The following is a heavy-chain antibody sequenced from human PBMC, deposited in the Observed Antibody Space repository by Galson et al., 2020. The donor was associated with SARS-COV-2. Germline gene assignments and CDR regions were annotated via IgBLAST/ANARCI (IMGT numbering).Heavy chain of an antibody. CDR2: INHSGST. D-gene: IGHD5-18*01. CDR3: ARPWGGYSYGSSGYYMDV. J-gene: IGHJ6*03. CDR1: DGSFSGYY. Sequence: SETLSLTCAVYDGSFSGYYWSWIRQPPGKGLEWIGEINHSGSTNYNPSLKSRVTISVDTSKNQFSLKLSSVTAADTAVYYCARPWGGYSYGSSGYYMDVWGKGTTVTVSS. V-gene: IGHV4-34*01.